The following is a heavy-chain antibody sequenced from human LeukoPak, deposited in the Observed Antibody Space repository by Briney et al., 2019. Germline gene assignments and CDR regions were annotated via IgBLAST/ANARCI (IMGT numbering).Heavy chain of an antibody. J-gene: IGHJ4*02. CDR2: IYSGGST. Sequence: PGGSLRLSCAASGFTFSGYGMHWVRQAPGKGLEWVSVIYSGGSTYYADSVKGRFTISRDNSKNTLYLQMNSLRAEDTAVYYCARVRGWYYFDYWGQGTLVTVSS. CDR1: GFTFSGYG. CDR3: ARVRGWYYFDY. V-gene: IGHV3-66*01. D-gene: IGHD6-19*01.